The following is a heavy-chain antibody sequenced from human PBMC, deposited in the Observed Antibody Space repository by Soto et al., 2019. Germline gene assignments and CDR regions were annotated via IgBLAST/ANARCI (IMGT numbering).Heavy chain of an antibody. CDR1: GFTFSRYA. Sequence: GGSLRLSCAASGFTFSRYAMSWVRQTPGKGLEWVSAISGSAGTTYYADSVKGRFTISRDNSKNTLYLQMDSLRAEDAAVYYCAKDLVQYIDWLLSNFDYWGQGTLVTVSS. J-gene: IGHJ4*02. CDR3: AKDLVQYIDWLLSNFDY. D-gene: IGHD3-9*01. V-gene: IGHV3-23*01. CDR2: ISGSAGTT.